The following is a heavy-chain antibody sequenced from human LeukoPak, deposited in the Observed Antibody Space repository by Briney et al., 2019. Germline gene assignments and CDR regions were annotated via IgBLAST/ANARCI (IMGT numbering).Heavy chain of an antibody. Sequence: NPSETLSLTCTVSGGSISSSSYYWGWIRQPPGKGLEWIGSIYYSGSTYYNPSLKSRVTISVDTSKNQFSLKLSSVTAADTAVYYCARGGVIWTFDYWGQGTLVTDSS. V-gene: IGHV4-39*07. CDR2: IYYSGST. CDR3: ARGGVIWTFDY. CDR1: GGSISSSSYY. J-gene: IGHJ4*02. D-gene: IGHD2-21*01.